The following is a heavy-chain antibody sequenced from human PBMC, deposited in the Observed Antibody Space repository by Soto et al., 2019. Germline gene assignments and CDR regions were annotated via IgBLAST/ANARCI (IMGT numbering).Heavy chain of an antibody. CDR1: GGSMFSYY. Sequence: QVQLQESGPGLVKASETLSLTCTVSGGSMFSYYWSWIRQPAGKGLEWIARIYGSGGTNYNPSLKSRVTMSLDMSKNKFSLRLTSVTAADTAVYYCAREGASSYASRHFDNWGPGTLVTVSS. CDR3: AREGASSYASRHFDN. V-gene: IGHV4-4*07. D-gene: IGHD3-16*01. J-gene: IGHJ4*02. CDR2: IYGSGGT.